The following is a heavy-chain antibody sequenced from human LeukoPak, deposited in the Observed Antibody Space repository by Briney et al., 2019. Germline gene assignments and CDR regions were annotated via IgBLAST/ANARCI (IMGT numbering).Heavy chain of an antibody. Sequence: GGSLRLSCAASEFTFSNYAMNWVRQAPGKGLEWVSGISGGGGSTYYADSVKGRFTISRDSSKNTLYLQVDSLRAEDTALYYCAKGSGINHYHWIDPWGQGTLVTVSS. D-gene: IGHD1-14*01. CDR1: EFTFSNYA. V-gene: IGHV3-23*01. CDR3: AKGSGINHYHWIDP. J-gene: IGHJ5*02. CDR2: ISGGGGST.